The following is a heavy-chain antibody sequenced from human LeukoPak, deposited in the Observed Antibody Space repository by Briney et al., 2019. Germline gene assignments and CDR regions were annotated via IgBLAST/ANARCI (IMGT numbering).Heavy chain of an antibody. V-gene: IGHV1-46*01. Sequence: ASVKVSCKASGYTFTNSYIHWVRQAPGQVLEWMGLINPDGGNTNYAQNFQGRVTLTRDTSTSTVYMELSSLRSEDTAIYYCAKIRDGYNDAYDLWGQGTVVTVPS. J-gene: IGHJ3*01. D-gene: IGHD5-24*01. CDR1: GYTFTNSY. CDR3: AKIRDGYNDAYDL. CDR2: INPDGGNT.